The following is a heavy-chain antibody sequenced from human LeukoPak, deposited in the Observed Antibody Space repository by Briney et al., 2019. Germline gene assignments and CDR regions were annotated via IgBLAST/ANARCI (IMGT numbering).Heavy chain of an antibody. D-gene: IGHD4-17*01. J-gene: IGHJ1*01. CDR2: ISSSSRHI. CDR1: GFSFSSYS. V-gene: IGHV3-21*04. Sequence: KPGGSLRLSWAASGFSFSSYSMNCVRQPPGRGMEWVSSISSSSRHIYYADSVKGRFTIFRDDAKNSLFLQMDSLRVEDTAMYYCVRDFSTVTTAYLHHWGQGTLLTVSS. CDR3: VRDFSTVTTAYLHH.